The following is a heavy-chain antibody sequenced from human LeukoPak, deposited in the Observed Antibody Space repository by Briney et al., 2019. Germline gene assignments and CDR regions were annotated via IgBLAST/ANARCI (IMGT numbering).Heavy chain of an antibody. V-gene: IGHV4-4*02. J-gene: IGHJ4*02. Sequence: SETLSLTCAVSGGSISSSNWWSWVRQPPGKGLEWIGEIYHSGSANYNPSLKSRVTISVDKSKNQFSLRLSSVTAADTAVYYCARAIGYCSSTSCYLDYWGQGTLVTVSS. CDR2: IYHSGSA. CDR3: ARAIGYCSSTSCYLDY. D-gene: IGHD2-2*01. CDR1: GGSISSSNW.